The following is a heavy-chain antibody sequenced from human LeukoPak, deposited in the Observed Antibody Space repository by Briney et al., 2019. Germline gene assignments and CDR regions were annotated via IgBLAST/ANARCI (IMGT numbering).Heavy chain of an antibody. D-gene: IGHD1-26*01. CDR1: GYTFTGYY. V-gene: IGHV1-2*02. CDR3: ARAPKWEPHLSADY. Sequence: ASVKVSCKASGYTFTGYYMHWVRQAPGQGLEWMGWINPNSGGTNYAQKFQGRVTMTRDTSISTAYMELSRLRSDDTAVYYCARAPKWEPHLSADYWGQGTLVTVSS. CDR2: INPNSGGT. J-gene: IGHJ4*02.